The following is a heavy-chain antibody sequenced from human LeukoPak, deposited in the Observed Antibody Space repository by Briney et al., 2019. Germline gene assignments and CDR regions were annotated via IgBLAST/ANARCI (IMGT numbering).Heavy chain of an antibody. D-gene: IGHD3-10*02. CDR1: GFTFSNAW. CDR3: AELGITMIGGV. Sequence: GGSLRLSCAASGFTFSNAWMNWVRQAPGKGLEWASYISSSGSTIYYADSVKGRFTISRDNAKNSLYLRVNSLRAEDTAVYYCAELGITMIGGVWGKGTTVTISS. V-gene: IGHV3-48*04. CDR2: ISSSGSTI. J-gene: IGHJ6*04.